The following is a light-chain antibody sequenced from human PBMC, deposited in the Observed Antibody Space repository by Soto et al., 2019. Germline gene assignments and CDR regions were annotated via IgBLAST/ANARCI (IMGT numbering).Light chain of an antibody. CDR1: QRVSSSY. Sequence: EIVLTQSPGTLSFSPGERSTLSCRASQRVSSSYLAWYQQKPGQAPRLLIYGASTRATGIPARFSGSGSGTEFTLTISSLQSEDSAVYYCQQYNNWPTFGQGTKVDIK. V-gene: IGKV3-15*01. J-gene: IGKJ1*01. CDR3: QQYNNWPT. CDR2: GAS.